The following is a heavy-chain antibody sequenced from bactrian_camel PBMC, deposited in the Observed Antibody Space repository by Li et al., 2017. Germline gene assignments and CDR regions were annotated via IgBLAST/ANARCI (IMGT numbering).Heavy chain of an antibody. Sequence: QLVESGGGSVQAGGSLRLSCAASTGTFRSACMGWIRQVSGKEREGVAIIGSSDSTGYADSVKGRFTISKDNAKNTLYLQMNSLKPEDTAVYYCAVDILAGVKSRCAAGASQVPSYGYWGQGTQVTVSS. D-gene: IGHD1*01. V-gene: IGHV3S57*01. CDR2: IGSSDST. CDR1: TGTFRSAC. J-gene: IGHJ6*01. CDR3: AVDILAGVKSRCAAGASQVPSYGY.